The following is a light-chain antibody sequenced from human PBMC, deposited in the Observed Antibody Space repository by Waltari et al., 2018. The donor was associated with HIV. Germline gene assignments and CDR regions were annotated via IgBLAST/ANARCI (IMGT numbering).Light chain of an antibody. V-gene: IGKV4-1*01. J-gene: IGKJ4*01. CDR3: QQYFRIPPT. CDR2: WAS. Sequence: DNVMTQSPDSLPVSLGERATITCTSSRSILYSSDNRNYLAWYQQKPRQPPKLLISWASTRESGVPDRFTGSGSGTDFTLTITGLQAEDVAVYHCQQYFRIPPTFGGGTKVEIK. CDR1: RSILYSSDNRNY.